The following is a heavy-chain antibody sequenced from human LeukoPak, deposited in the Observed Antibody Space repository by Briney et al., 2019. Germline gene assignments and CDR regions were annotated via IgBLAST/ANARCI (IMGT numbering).Heavy chain of an antibody. CDR2: ISAYNSNT. CDR1: GYTFTGYY. CDR3: ARGTVGIQLWPRPYYFDY. J-gene: IGHJ4*02. V-gene: IGHV1-18*04. D-gene: IGHD5-18*01. Sequence: GASVKVSCKASGYTFTGYYMHWVRQAPGQGLEWMGWISAYNSNTNYAQKLQGRVTMTTDTSTSTAYMELRSLRSDDTAVYYCARGTVGIQLWPRPYYFDYWGQGTLVTVSS.